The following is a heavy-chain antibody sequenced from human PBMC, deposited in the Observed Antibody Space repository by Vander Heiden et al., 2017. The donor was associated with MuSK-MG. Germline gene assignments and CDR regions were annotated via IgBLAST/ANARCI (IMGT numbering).Heavy chain of an antibody. J-gene: IGHJ6*02. V-gene: IGHV1-18*01. CDR3: AGPLPETENLYAMDV. CDR1: GYISSYYG. Sequence: QVQLLQSGAEVKKPGASVTVSCKASGYISSYYGLTWVRQAPGQGLEWLGWVSAYNYSTASAQKIQGRLTMTRDTSTGTAFMELRNLQSDDTALYYCAGPLPETENLYAMDVWGQGTAVTVSS. CDR2: VSAYNYST.